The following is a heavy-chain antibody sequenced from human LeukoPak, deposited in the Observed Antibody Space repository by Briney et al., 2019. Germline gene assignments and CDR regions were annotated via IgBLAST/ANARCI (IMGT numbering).Heavy chain of an antibody. Sequence: PGGSLRLSCAASGFTFSSLAMGWVRQAPGKGLEWVSVISDSGGTTYYADSVKGRFTISRDNSGNTLYLQMNSLRVEDTAIYYCAKDARRSSGWYFFDHWGQGTLVTVSS. D-gene: IGHD6-19*01. CDR1: GFTFSSLA. CDR3: AKDARRSSGWYFFDH. J-gene: IGHJ4*02. CDR2: ISDSGGTT. V-gene: IGHV3-23*01.